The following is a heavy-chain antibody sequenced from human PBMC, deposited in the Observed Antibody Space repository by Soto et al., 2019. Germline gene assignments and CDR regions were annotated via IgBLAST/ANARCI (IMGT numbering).Heavy chain of an antibody. CDR3: ARGEDYEDAFYYYYGMDV. Sequence: GGSLRLSCAASGFTFSSYAMHWVRQAPGKGLEWVAVISYDGSNKYYADSVKGRFTISRDNSKNTLYLQMNSLRAEDTAVYYCARGEDYEDAFYYYYGMDVWGQGTTVTVSS. V-gene: IGHV3-30-3*01. CDR2: ISYDGSNK. D-gene: IGHD4-17*01. CDR1: GFTFSSYA. J-gene: IGHJ6*02.